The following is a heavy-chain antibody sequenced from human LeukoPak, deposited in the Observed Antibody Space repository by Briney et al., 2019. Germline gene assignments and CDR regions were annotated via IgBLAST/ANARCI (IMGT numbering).Heavy chain of an antibody. V-gene: IGHV1-8*03. CDR1: GGTFSSYA. CDR2: INPNSGGT. CDR3: ARGLVDYDILTGYKNYYYYYMDV. Sequence: ASVKVSCKASGGTFSSYAISWVRQAPGQGLEWMGWINPNSGGTNYAQKFQGRVTITRNTSISTAYMELSSLRSEDTAVYYCARGLVDYDILTGYKNYYYYYMDVWGKGTTVTVSS. D-gene: IGHD3-9*01. J-gene: IGHJ6*03.